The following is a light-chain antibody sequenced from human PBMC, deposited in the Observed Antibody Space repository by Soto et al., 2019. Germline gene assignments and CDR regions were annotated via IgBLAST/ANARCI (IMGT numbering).Light chain of an antibody. CDR1: SGDVGTYNL. CDR3: CSYAGSGTYV. CDR2: VVS. V-gene: IGLV2-23*02. J-gene: IGLJ1*01. Sequence: QSVLTQPASVSGSPGQSITISCTGTSGDVGTYNLVSWYQQHPGKAPKLMIYVVSKRPSGVSDRFSGSKSGNTASLTISGLQPEDDAHYYCCSYAGSGTYVFGTGTKLTVL.